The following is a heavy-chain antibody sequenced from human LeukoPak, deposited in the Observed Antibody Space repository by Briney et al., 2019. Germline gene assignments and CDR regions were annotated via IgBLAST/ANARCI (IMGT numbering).Heavy chain of an antibody. V-gene: IGHV3-30-3*01. CDR3: ARVQGNWFDP. Sequence: GGSLRLSCAASGFTFSSYAMHWARQAPGKGLEWVAVISYDGSNKYYADSVKGRFTISRDNSKNTLYLQMNSLRAEDTAVYYCARVQGNWFDPWGQGTLVTVSS. CDR2: ISYDGSNK. J-gene: IGHJ5*02. CDR1: GFTFSSYA.